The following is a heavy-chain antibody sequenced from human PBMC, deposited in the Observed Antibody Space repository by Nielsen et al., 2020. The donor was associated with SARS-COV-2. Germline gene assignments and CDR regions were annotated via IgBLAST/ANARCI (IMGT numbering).Heavy chain of an antibody. D-gene: IGHD6-13*01. V-gene: IGHV6-1*01. J-gene: IGHJ5*02. CDR2: TYYRSKWYN. CDR3: ARGRSAGKVSATNWFDP. CDR1: GDRVSSNSAA. Sequence: SQTLSLTCAISGDRVSSNSAAWNWIRQSPSRGLEWLGRTYYRSKWYNDYAVSVKSRITINPDTSKNQFSLQLNSVTPEDTAVYYCARGRSAGKVSATNWFDPWGQGTLVTVSS.